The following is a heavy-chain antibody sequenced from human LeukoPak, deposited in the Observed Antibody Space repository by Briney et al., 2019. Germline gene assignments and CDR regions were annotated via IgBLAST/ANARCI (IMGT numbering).Heavy chain of an antibody. CDR2: ISYDGSNK. D-gene: IGHD3-10*01. J-gene: IGHJ3*02. V-gene: IGHV3-30*03. CDR3: ARVRGLWFGELLGASGHAFDI. CDR1: GFTFSSYG. Sequence: GRSLRLSCAASGFTFSSYGMHWVRQAPGKGLEWVAVISYDGSNKYYADSVKGRFTISRDNAKNSGYLQMNSLRAEDTAIYYCARVRGLWFGELLGASGHAFDIWGQGTKVTVSS.